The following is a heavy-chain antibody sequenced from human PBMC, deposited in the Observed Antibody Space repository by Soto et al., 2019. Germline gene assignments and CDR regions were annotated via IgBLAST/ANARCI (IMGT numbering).Heavy chain of an antibody. CDR3: ARGRAGYNRWLGLEY. Sequence: QVQLVQSGAEVKKPGASVKVSCKASGHTFSSHDINWVRQATGQGLEWMGWMNPNTGNTGYAQTFRGRVPRTRDTSRNQAYREWSSLRYEATAVDYGARGRAGYNRWLGLEYWGQGTLVAVS. V-gene: IGHV1-8*01. D-gene: IGHD6-13*01. CDR2: MNPNTGNT. CDR1: GHTFSSHD. J-gene: IGHJ4*02.